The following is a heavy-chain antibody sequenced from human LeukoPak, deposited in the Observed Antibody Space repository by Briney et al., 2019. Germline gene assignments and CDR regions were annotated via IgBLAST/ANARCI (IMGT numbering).Heavy chain of an antibody. CDR3: AREIAWIAVPGRFDP. CDR2: IYYSGST. CDR1: GGSISSSSYY. V-gene: IGHV4-39*07. J-gene: IGHJ5*02. Sequence: KSSETLSLTCTVSGGSISSSSYYWGWIRQPPGKGLEWIGSIYYSGSTYYNPSLKSRVTISVDTSKNQFSLKLSSVTAADTAVYYCAREIAWIAVPGRFDPWGQGTLVTVSS. D-gene: IGHD6-19*01.